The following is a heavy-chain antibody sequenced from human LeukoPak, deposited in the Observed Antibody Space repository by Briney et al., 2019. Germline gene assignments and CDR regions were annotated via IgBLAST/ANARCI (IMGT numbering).Heavy chain of an antibody. V-gene: IGHV3-23*01. CDR2: ISGSGGTT. CDR3: AKAHSTSSSSNFDY. J-gene: IGHJ4*02. CDR1: GGSISSYY. Sequence: PSETLSLTCTVSGGSISSYYWSWVRQAPGKGLEWVSGISGSGGTTYYADSVKGRFTFSRDNSKNTLYLQMNSLRAEDTAVYYCAKAHSTSSSSNFDYWGQGTLVTVSS. D-gene: IGHD2-2*01.